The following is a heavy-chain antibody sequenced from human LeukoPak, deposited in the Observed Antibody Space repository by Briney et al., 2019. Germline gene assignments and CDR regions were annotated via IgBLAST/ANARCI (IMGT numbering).Heavy chain of an antibody. CDR2: ISGSGGST. V-gene: IGHV3-23*01. J-gene: IGHJ3*02. CDR1: GFTFSSYA. D-gene: IGHD2-15*01. CDR3: AKEIRCSGGSCYPGDAFDI. Sequence: GGSLRLSCAASGFTFSSYAMSWVRQAPGKGLEWVPAISGSGGSTYYADSVKGRFTISRDNSKNTLYLQMNSLRAEDTAVYYRAKEIRCSGGSCYPGDAFDIRGQGTMVTVSS.